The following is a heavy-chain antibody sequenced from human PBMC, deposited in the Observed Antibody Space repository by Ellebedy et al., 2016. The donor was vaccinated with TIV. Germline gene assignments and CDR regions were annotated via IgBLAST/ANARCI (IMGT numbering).Heavy chain of an antibody. CDR3: AKDDYYDSSSPFDY. CDR1: GFTFSSYA. J-gene: IGHJ4*02. CDR2: ISGSGGIT. V-gene: IGHV3-23*01. Sequence: GESLKISCAVSGFTFSSYAMSWVRQAPGKGLEWVSAISGSGGITYYADSVKGRFTISRDNSKNTLYLQMNSLRAEDTAVYYCAKDDYYDSSSPFDYWGQGTLVTVSS. D-gene: IGHD3-22*01.